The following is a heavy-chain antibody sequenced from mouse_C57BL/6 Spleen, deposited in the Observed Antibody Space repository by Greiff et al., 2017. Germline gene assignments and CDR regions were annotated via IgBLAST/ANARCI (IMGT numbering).Heavy chain of an antibody. D-gene: IGHD4-1*01. CDR3: AREGTGTGFAY. J-gene: IGHJ3*01. CDR1: GYTFTSSW. CDR2: IDPSDSYT. Sequence: QVQLQQPGAELVMPGASVKLSCKASGYTFTSSWMHWVKQRPGQGLEWIGEIDPSDSYTNYNQKFKGKSTLTVDKSSSTAYMQLSSLTSEDSAVYYCAREGTGTGFAYWGQGTLVTVSA. V-gene: IGHV1-69*01.